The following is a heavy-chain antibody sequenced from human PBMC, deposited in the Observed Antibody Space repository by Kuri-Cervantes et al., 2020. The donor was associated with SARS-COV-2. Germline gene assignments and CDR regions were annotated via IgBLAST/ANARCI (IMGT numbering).Heavy chain of an antibody. Sequence: SLKISCAASGFTFDDYAMHWVRQAPGKGLEWVSGISWNSGSIGYADSVKGRFTISRDNAKNSLYLQMNSLRAEDTAVYYCAKDFWIAIRNYGGRVDAFDIWGQGTMVTVSS. CDR2: ISWNSGSI. CDR1: GFTFDDYA. CDR3: AKDFWIAIRNYGGRVDAFDI. J-gene: IGHJ3*02. V-gene: IGHV3-9*01. D-gene: IGHD4-23*01.